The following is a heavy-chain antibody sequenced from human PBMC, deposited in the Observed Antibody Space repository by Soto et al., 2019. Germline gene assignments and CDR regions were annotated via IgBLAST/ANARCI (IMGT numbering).Heavy chain of an antibody. D-gene: IGHD6-6*01. CDR3: ARWPRLLDS. Sequence: LRLSCAASGFTFSDFWMNWVRQAPGKGLEWVAYISADGRETNHVDSVKGRFTISRDNAKNSVYLQMNSLRAEDTAVYYCARWPRLLDSWGQGTLVTVSS. CDR2: ISADGRET. CDR1: GFTFSDFW. J-gene: IGHJ4*02. V-gene: IGHV3-7*01.